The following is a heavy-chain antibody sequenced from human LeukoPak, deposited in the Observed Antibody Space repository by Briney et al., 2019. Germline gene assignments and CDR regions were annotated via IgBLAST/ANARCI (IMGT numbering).Heavy chain of an antibody. J-gene: IGHJ6*03. CDR3: ARNPGPMGYSYYPYYMDV. CDR2: IYHSGST. V-gene: IGHV4-38-2*01. Sequence: PSETLSLTCAVSGYSISSGYYWGWIRQPPGKGLEWIGSIYHSGSTYYNPSLKSRVTISVDTSKNQFSLKLSSVTAADAAVYYCARNPGPMGYSYYPYYMDVWGKGTTVTVS. CDR1: GYSISSGYY.